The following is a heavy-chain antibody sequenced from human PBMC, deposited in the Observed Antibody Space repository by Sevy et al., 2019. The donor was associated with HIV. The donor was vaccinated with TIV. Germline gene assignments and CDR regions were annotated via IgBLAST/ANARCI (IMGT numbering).Heavy chain of an antibody. Sequence: GGSLRLSCVASGFTFDDYAMHWVRQAPGTGLEWVSGISWNSAFVGYADSVKGRLTISRDNAKKSLYLQMHSLKPEDTAFYYCVKDGGSGSGPSAEYFHHWGPCTLVTVSS. D-gene: IGHD1-26*01. CDR3: VKDGGSGSGPSAEYFHH. V-gene: IGHV3-9*01. CDR1: GFTFDDYA. CDR2: ISWNSAFV. J-gene: IGHJ1*01.